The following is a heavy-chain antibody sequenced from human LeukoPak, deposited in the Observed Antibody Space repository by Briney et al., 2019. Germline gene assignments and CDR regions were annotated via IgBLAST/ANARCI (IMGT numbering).Heavy chain of an antibody. D-gene: IGHD3-10*01. CDR3: ARDGGITMVRGPKFDY. V-gene: IGHV4-39*07. CDR1: GGSISSSSYY. CDR2: IYYSGST. J-gene: IGHJ4*02. Sequence: SETLSLTCTVSGGSISSSSYYWGWIRQPPGKGLEWIGSIYYSGSTYYNPSLKSRVTISVDTSKNQFSLKLSSVTAAATAVYYCARDGGITMVRGPKFDYWGQGTLVTVSS.